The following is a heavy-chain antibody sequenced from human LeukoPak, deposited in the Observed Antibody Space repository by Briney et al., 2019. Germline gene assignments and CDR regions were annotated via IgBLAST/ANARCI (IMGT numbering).Heavy chain of an antibody. V-gene: IGHV4-4*07. CDR2: MYSSGST. J-gene: IGHJ4*02. CDR3: ATSIGWPNVFDH. Sequence: LETLSLTCTVSGGSISTYYWNWIRQPAGKGLEWIGRMYSSGSTNYNPSLKSRVTMSVDTSKNQISLELRSVTAADTAVYYCATSIGWPNVFDHWGQGILVTVSS. D-gene: IGHD2-21*01. CDR1: GGSISTYY.